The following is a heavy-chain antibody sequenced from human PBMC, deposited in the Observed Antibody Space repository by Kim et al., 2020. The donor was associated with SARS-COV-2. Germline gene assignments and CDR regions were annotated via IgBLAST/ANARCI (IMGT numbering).Heavy chain of an antibody. CDR3: ASNLGPGGYYYYGMDV. V-gene: IGHV3-33*08. CDR1: GFTFSSYG. CDR2: IWYDGSNK. D-gene: IGHD7-27*01. Sequence: GGSLRLSCAASGFTFSSYGMHWVRQAPGKGLESVAVIWYDGSNKYYADSVKGRFTISRDNSKNTLYLQMNSLRAEDTAVYYCASNLGPGGYYYYGMDVWGQGTTVTVSS. J-gene: IGHJ6*02.